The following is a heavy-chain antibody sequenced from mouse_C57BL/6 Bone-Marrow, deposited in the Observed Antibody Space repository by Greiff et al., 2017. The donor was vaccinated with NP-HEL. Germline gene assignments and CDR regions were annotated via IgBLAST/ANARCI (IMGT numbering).Heavy chain of an antibody. CDR3: ASAHHYYGSSPFAY. V-gene: IGHV2-6*01. D-gene: IGHD1-1*01. CDR1: GFSLTSYG. J-gene: IGHJ3*01. CDR2: IWGVGST. Sequence: VQLQQSGPGLVAPSQSLSITCTVSGFSLTSYGVDWVRQSPGKGLEWLGVIWGVGSTNYNSALKSRLSISKDNSKSQVFLKMNSLQTDDTAMYYGASAHHYYGSSPFAYWGQGTLVTVSA.